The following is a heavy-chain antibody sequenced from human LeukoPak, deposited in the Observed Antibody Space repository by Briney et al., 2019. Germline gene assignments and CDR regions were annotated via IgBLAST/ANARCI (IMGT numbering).Heavy chain of an antibody. D-gene: IGHD3-22*01. V-gene: IGHV1-2*02. Sequence: ASVKLSCKASGYTFTDYYMHWVRQPPGQGLEWMGWINPNSGGTNYAHKFQGRVTMTRDTSISTAYMELSRLRSDDTAVYYCAGNRKYYYDSSALDVWGEGTTVAISS. J-gene: IGHJ6*04. CDR1: GYTFTDYY. CDR3: AGNRKYYYDSSALDV. CDR2: INPNSGGT.